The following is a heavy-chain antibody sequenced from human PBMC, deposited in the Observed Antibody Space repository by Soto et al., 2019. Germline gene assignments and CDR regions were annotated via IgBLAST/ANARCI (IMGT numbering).Heavy chain of an antibody. CDR3: ARGGWSNYYGMDV. Sequence: ASVKVSCKASGYTFTGDYMHWVRQAPGQGLEWMGWINPNSGGTNYAQKFQGWVTMTRDTSISTAYMELSRLRSDDTAVYYCARGGWSNYYGMDVWGQGTTVTVSS. D-gene: IGHD6-19*01. V-gene: IGHV1-2*04. CDR2: INPNSGGT. J-gene: IGHJ6*02. CDR1: GYTFTGDY.